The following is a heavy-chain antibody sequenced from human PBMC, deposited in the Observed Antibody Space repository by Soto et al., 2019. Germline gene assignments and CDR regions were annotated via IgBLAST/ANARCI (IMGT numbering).Heavy chain of an antibody. J-gene: IGHJ3*01. D-gene: IGHD2-21*02. CDR3: ARYGDPEAFDV. CDR2: ISVKNGQS. Sequence: QVQLVQSGPEVRKPGDSVKVSCKASGYTFRTYGITWVRQAPGKGLEWMGWISVKNGQSNFAQKFQGRLSMTTDISTTTAYMDLRSLRSDDTAVYYCARYGDPEAFDVWGQGTLVTVSS. CDR1: GYTFRTYG. V-gene: IGHV1-18*01.